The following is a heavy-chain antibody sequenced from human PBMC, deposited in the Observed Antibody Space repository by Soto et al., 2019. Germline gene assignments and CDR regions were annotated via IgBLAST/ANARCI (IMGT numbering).Heavy chain of an antibody. D-gene: IGHD4-17*01. J-gene: IGHJ4*02. CDR2: IYYSGST. CDR3: AGLSVTTVIDY. V-gene: IGHV4-59*08. CDR1: GGSLSSYY. Sequence: SETLSLTCTVSGGSLSSYYWSWIRQPPGKGLEWIGYIYYSGSTNYNPSLKSRVTISVDTSKNQFSLKLSSVTAADTAVYYCAGLSVTTVIDYWGQGTLVTVSS.